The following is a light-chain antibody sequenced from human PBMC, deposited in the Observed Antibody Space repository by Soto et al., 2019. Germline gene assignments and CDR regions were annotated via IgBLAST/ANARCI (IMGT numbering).Light chain of an antibody. CDR3: LRSYSGARMV. Sequence: QAVVTQEPSLTVSPGGTVTLTCGSSTGTVTSGHLPYWFQQKPGQAPRTLIYDTDNKHSWTPARFSGSLLGGKAALTLSGAQPEDEAEYYCLRSYSGARMVFGGGTKLTVL. CDR1: TGTVTSGHL. J-gene: IGLJ2*01. CDR2: DTD. V-gene: IGLV7-46*01.